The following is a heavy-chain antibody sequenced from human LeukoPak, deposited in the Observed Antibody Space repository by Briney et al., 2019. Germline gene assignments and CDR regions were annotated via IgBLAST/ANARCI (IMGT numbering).Heavy chain of an antibody. V-gene: IGHV4-34*01. Sequence: SETLSLTCAVYGGSFSGYYWSWIRQPPGKGLEWIGEINHSGSTNYNPSLKRRVTISVDTSTNQFSLKLSSVTAADTDVYYCVRWGYDFWSGYQHQRVFDYWGQGTLVTVSS. CDR2: INHSGST. CDR1: GGSFSGYY. J-gene: IGHJ4*02. CDR3: VRWGYDFWSGYQHQRVFDY. D-gene: IGHD3-3*01.